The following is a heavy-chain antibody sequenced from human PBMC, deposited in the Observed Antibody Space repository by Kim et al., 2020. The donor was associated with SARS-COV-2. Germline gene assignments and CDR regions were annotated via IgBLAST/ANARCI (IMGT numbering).Heavy chain of an antibody. Sequence: GGSLRLSCAASGFTFSSYSMNWARQAPGKGLEWVSYVNPISSHIYYADSVRGRFTISRDNAKNSLYLQMNDLRVEDTAVYYCARDSEEPARKSGMDVWGQGTTVTVSS. CDR2: VNPISSHI. J-gene: IGHJ6*02. CDR1: GFTFSSYS. CDR3: ARDSEEPARKSGMDV. D-gene: IGHD2-2*01. V-gene: IGHV3-21*01.